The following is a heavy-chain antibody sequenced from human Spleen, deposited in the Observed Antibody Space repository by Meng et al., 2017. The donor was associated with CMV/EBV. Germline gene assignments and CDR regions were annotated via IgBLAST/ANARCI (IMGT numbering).Heavy chain of an antibody. V-gene: IGHV3-23*01. D-gene: IGHD3-3*01. CDR1: GFSFSDYF. CDR3: ATCVTIFGARGYFDS. CDR2: ISGSGYNT. J-gene: IGHJ4*02. Sequence: GGSLRLSCAVSGFSFSDYFMNWIRQAPGKGLEWVSAISGSGYNTYYADSVKGRFTISRDNSKNTLSLQMNSLRAEDTAVYYCATCVTIFGARGYFDSWGQGTLVTVSS.